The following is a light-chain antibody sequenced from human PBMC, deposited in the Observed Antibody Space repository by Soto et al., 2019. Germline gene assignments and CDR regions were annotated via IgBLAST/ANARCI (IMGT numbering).Light chain of an antibody. J-gene: IGLJ1*01. V-gene: IGLV2-23*01. CDR1: TSDVGSYSL. Sequence: QSVLTQPASVSGSPGQSITMSCTGTTSDVGSYSLLSWYQQHPGKAPKLMIYEDSKRPSGVSNRFSGSKSGNTASLTISGLQAEDEADYYCYSYAGSSIYVFGTGTKVTAL. CDR3: YSYAGSSIYV. CDR2: EDS.